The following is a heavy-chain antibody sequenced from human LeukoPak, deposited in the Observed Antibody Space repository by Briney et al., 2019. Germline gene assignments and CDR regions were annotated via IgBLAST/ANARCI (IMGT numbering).Heavy chain of an antibody. CDR3: VRGYYYDSSGYVFAFDY. Sequence: PGGSLRLSCAASGFTFSSYGMHWVRQAPGKGLEWVAVIWYDGSNKYYADSVKGRFTISRDNSKNTLYLQMNSLRAEDTAVYYCVRGYYYDSSGYVFAFDYWGQGTLVTVSS. CDR2: IWYDGSNK. CDR1: GFTFSSYG. J-gene: IGHJ4*02. D-gene: IGHD3-22*01. V-gene: IGHV3-33*01.